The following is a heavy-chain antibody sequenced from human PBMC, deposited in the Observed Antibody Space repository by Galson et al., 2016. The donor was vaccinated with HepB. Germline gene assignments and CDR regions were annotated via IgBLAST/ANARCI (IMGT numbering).Heavy chain of an antibody. CDR2: ITTSSSTI. Sequence: ETLSLTCTVSGGSISSYYWSWIRQPPGKGLAWISYITTSSSTIHYADSVMGRCPISRDNAMHSLHLQMNSLRDADTAVDYCARVWQGASNFDSWGQGTLVTVSS. D-gene: IGHD1-26*01. CDR1: GGSISSYY. V-gene: IGHV3-48*02. J-gene: IGHJ4*02. CDR3: ARVWQGASNFDS.